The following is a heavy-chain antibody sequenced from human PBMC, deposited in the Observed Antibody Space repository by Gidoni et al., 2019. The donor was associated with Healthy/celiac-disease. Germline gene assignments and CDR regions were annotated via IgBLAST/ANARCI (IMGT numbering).Heavy chain of an antibody. D-gene: IGHD3-10*01. V-gene: IGHV3-23*01. CDR2: MSGSGGST. CDR1: GFTFSSYA. J-gene: IGHJ4*02. CDR3: AKDRQYYYGSGSYYDY. Sequence: EVQLLESGGGLVQPVGSLRLSCAASGFTFSSYAMSWVRQAPGKGLEWVSAMSGSGGSTYYADSVKGRFTISRDNSKNTLYLQMNSLRAEDTAVYYCAKDRQYYYGSGSYYDYWGQGTLVTVSS.